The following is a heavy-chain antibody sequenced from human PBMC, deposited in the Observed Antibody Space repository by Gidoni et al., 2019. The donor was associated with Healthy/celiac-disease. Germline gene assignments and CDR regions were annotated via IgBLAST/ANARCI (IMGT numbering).Heavy chain of an antibody. J-gene: IGHJ6*03. CDR2: IKSKTDGGTT. CDR1: GFTFSNAW. Sequence: EVQLVESGGGLVKPGGSLRLSCAASGFTFSNAWMSWVRQAPGKGLEWVGRIKSKTDGGTTDYAAPVKGRFTISRDDSKNTLYLQMNSLKTEDTAVYYCTTDLCNSLELRRENYYYYYYMDVWGKGTTVTVSS. D-gene: IGHD1-7*01. CDR3: TTDLCNSLELRRENYYYYYYMDV. V-gene: IGHV3-15*01.